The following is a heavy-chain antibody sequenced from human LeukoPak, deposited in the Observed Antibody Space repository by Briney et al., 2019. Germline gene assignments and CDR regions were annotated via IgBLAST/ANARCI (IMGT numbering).Heavy chain of an antibody. J-gene: IGHJ3*02. CDR1: GGSISSGGYS. V-gene: IGHV4-30-2*01. CDR2: IYHSGST. CDR3: ARVGMALGAFDI. D-gene: IGHD5-24*01. Sequence: SQTLSLTCAVSGGSISSGGYSWSWIRQPPGKGLGWIGYIYHSGSTYYNPSLKSRVTISVDRSKNQFSLKLSSVTAADTAVYYCARVGMALGAFDIWGQGTMVTVSS.